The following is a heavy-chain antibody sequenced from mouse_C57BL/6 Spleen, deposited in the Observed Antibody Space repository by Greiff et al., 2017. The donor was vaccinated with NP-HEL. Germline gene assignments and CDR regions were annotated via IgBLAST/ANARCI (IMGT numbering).Heavy chain of an antibody. CDR3: ARSNGSSWGGFAY. Sequence: QVQLKESGAELVRPGTSVKVSCKASGYAFTNYLIEWVKQRPGQGLEWIGVINPGSGGTNYNEKFKGKAKLTADKSSSTAYMQLSSLTSEHSAVDFCARSNGSSWGGFAYWGQGTLVTVSA. D-gene: IGHD1-1*01. V-gene: IGHV1-54*01. CDR1: GYAFTNYL. CDR2: INPGSGGT. J-gene: IGHJ3*01.